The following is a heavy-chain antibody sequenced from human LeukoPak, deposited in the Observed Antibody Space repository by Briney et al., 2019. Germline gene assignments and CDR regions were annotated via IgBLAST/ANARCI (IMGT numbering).Heavy chain of an antibody. CDR2: MNPNSGNT. CDR1: GYTFTSYD. V-gene: IGHV1-8*03. Sequence: ASVKVSCKASGYTFTSYDINWVRQATGQGLEWMGWMNPNSGNTGYAQKFQGRVTITRNTSISTAYMELSSLRSEDTAVYYCARGLLDKLRLDTDYYYMDVWGKGTTVIVSS. D-gene: IGHD3-3*01. CDR3: ARGLLDKLRLDTDYYYMDV. J-gene: IGHJ6*03.